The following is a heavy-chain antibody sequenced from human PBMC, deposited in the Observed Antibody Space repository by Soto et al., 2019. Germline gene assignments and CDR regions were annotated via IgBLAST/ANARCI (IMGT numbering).Heavy chain of an antibody. CDR1: GFTFSSYA. D-gene: IGHD3-3*01. Sequence: GGSLRLSCAASGFTFSSYAMNWVRQAPGKGLEWVSGIWGSGGRTYYADSVKGRFTISRDISKNTLYLQMNSLRAEDTAVYYCAKDLLSGGRSGYHVYYFDYWGQGTLVTVSS. V-gene: IGHV3-23*01. J-gene: IGHJ4*02. CDR2: IWGSGGRT. CDR3: AKDLLSGGRSGYHVYYFDY.